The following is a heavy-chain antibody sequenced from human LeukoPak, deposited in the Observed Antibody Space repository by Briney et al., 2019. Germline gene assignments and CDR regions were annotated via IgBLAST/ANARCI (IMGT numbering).Heavy chain of an antibody. J-gene: IGHJ4*02. D-gene: IGHD1-26*01. CDR3: ARVQLGVGADG. CDR2: ISSDGSFT. CDR1: GFTSRSYW. V-gene: IGHV3-74*01. Sequence: GGSLRLSCAASGFTSRSYWMHWVRQAPGKGLVWVSRISSDGSFTTYADSVKGRFTISRDNAKNMLYLQMNSLRAEYTAVYYCARVQLGVGADGWGQGTLVTVSS.